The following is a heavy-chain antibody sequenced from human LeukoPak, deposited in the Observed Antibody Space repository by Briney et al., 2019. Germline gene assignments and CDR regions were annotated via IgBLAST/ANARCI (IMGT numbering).Heavy chain of an antibody. D-gene: IGHD4/OR15-4a*01. CDR2: ISGSGGST. Sequence: RGSLSLSCAASGFTFSSYAMSWVRQAPGKGLEWVSAISGSGGSTYYADSVKGRFTISRDNSKNTLYLQMNSLRAEDTAVYYSARRAGAYSHPYDYWGQGTLVTVSS. J-gene: IGHJ4*02. CDR3: ARRAGAYSHPYDY. CDR1: GFTFSSYA. V-gene: IGHV3-23*01.